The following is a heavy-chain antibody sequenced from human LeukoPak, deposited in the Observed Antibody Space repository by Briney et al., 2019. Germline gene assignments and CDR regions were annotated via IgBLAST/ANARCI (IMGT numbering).Heavy chain of an antibody. Sequence: GRSLRLSCAASGFTFSSYGMHWVRQAPGKGLEWVAVISYDGSNKYYADSVKGRFTISRDNSKNTLYLQMNSLRAEDTAVYYCARGADYYDSSGYLDWGQGTLVTVSS. D-gene: IGHD3-22*01. CDR3: ARGADYYDSSGYLD. CDR1: GFTFSSYG. J-gene: IGHJ4*02. CDR2: ISYDGSNK. V-gene: IGHV3-30*03.